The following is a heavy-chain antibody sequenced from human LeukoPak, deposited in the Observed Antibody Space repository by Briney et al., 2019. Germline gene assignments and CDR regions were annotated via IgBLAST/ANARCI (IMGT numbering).Heavy chain of an antibody. CDR2: IYPGDSDT. Sequence: GESLKISCKGSGYSFTSYWIAWVRQMPGKGLEWMGIIYPGDSDTRYSPSFHGQATISADKSISTAYLQWSSLKASDTAMFYCARRGYCSGGDCYSAAFDIWGQGTMVTVSS. D-gene: IGHD2-15*01. CDR3: ARRGYCSGGDCYSAAFDI. J-gene: IGHJ3*02. CDR1: GYSFTSYW. V-gene: IGHV5-51*01.